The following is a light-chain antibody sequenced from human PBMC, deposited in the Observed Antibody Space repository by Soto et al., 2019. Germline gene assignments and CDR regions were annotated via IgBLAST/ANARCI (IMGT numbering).Light chain of an antibody. J-gene: IGKJ4*01. V-gene: IGKV1-12*01. CDR3: QRYNNWPLT. CDR1: QDINNR. Sequence: DIQMTQAPSSVSASVGDRVTITCRASQDINNRVAWFQQRPGRAPKYLIQAASILQSGFPSRFSATGSGTDFTLTIDSLQPEDFAVYYCQRYNNWPLTFGGGTKVESK. CDR2: AAS.